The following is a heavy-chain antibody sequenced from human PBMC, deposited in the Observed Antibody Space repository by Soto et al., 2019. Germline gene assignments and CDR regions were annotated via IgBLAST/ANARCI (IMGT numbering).Heavy chain of an antibody. Sequence: GASVKVSCKASGYTFTSYYMHWVRQAPGQGLEWMGIINPSGGSTSYAQKFQGRVTMTRXXXXXXVXIXLSXXRSEDTAVYYCERAYCGGDCKHRGYYGMYVWG. D-gene: IGHD2-21*02. CDR1: GYTFTSYY. CDR3: ERAYCGGDCKHRGYYGMYV. J-gene: IGHJ6*02. V-gene: IGHV1-46*01. CDR2: INPSGGST.